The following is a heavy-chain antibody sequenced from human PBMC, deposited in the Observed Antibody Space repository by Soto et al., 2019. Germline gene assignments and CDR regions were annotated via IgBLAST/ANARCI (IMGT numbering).Heavy chain of an antibody. V-gene: IGHV3-23*01. D-gene: IGHD3-9*01. J-gene: IGHJ4*02. CDR3: AKDAKILDWLPTSYYFDF. CDR1: GLSFSSYA. CDR2: ISRSGNST. Sequence: EVQVLECGGGLAQPGGSLRLSCAVSGLSFSSYAMTWVRQSPGKGLEWVSSISRSGNSTYSADSVRGRFTISRDNSKNTLYLQMNSLRAEDTAVYYCAKDAKILDWLPTSYYFDFWGQGTLVTVSS.